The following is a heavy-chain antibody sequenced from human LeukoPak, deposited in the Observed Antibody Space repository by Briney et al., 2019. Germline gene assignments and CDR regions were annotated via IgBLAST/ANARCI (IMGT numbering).Heavy chain of an antibody. CDR3: ARVRTPWHYYYSMDV. Sequence: GGSLRLSCAVSGFTFNTYSMHWVRQAPGKGLEWLAVISYDGTIQYYADSVRGRFAISGDNSKNTLYLQMSSLRPEDTAVYYCARVRTPWHYYYSMDVWGQGTTVTVSS. V-gene: IGHV3-30*09. CDR2: ISYDGTIQ. CDR1: GFTFNTYS. D-gene: IGHD2-15*01. J-gene: IGHJ6*02.